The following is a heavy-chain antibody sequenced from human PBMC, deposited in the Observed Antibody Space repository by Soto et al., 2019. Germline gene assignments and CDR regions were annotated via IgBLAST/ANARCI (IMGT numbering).Heavy chain of an antibody. CDR1: GFTFKTHA. CDR2: IAYDGNEK. CDR3: GKDVGDYVPYYYGVDV. J-gene: IGHJ6*01. Sequence: QVQLVESGGGVVQPGTSLRLSCAASGFTFKTHAMHWVRQAPGKGLEWMAVIAYDGNEKFYADSVKGRFTISRDNSKNAPYLQINTLGNEDTAVYYCGKDVGDYVPYYYGVDVW. V-gene: IGHV3-30*18. D-gene: IGHD1-26*01.